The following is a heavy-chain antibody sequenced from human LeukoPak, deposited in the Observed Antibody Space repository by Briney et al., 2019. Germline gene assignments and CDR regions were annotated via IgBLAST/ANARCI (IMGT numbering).Heavy chain of an antibody. CDR2: IRSKANSYAT. CDR3: ARGMGTPFDY. V-gene: IGHV3-73*01. D-gene: IGHD1-1*01. CDR1: GFTFSGSA. Sequence: GGSLRLSCAASGFTFSGSAMHWVRQASGKGLEWVGRIRSKANSYATAYAASVKGRFTISRDDSKNTAYLQMNSLKTEDTAVYYCARGMGTPFDYWGQGTLVTVSS. J-gene: IGHJ4*02.